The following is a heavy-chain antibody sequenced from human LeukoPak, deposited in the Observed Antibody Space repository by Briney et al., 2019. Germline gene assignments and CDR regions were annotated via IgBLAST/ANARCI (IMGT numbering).Heavy chain of an antibody. CDR1: GGSISSGGYS. V-gene: IGHV4-30-2*01. J-gene: IGHJ4*02. CDR2: TYHNGNT. Sequence: SETLSLTCAVSGGSISSGGYSWSWIRQPPGKGLEWIGYTYHNGNTYYSPSLKSRVTISVDRSKNQLSLKLSSVTAADTAMYYCASGGYSYGFDYWGQGTLVTVSS. D-gene: IGHD5-18*01. CDR3: ASGGYSYGFDY.